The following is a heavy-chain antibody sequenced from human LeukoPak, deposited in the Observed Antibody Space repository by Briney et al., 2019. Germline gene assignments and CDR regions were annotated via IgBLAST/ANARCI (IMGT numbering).Heavy chain of an antibody. J-gene: IGHJ1*01. D-gene: IGHD6-6*01. V-gene: IGHV4-39*01. Sequence: SETLSLNCTVSGSSISSSSYYWGWIRQAPGRGLEWIGSIYYLGITYYNPSLNSRVTISVDTSNNLFSLRVSSVTAADTAVYYCARLFQYSSSSRYFQHWGQGTVITVSS. CDR2: IYYLGIT. CDR1: GSSISSSSYY. CDR3: ARLFQYSSSSRYFQH.